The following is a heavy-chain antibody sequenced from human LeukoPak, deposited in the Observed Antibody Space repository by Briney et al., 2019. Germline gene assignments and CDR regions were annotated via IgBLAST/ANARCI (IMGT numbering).Heavy chain of an antibody. CDR3: ASSPIAVALPSY. CDR2: ISSSDTYI. CDR1: GYSISSGYY. Sequence: LSLTCTVSGYSISSGYYWGWIRQPPGQGLEWVSSISSSDTYIHYADPVKGRFTISRDNAKNSLYLQMNSLRAEDTGVYYCASSPIAVALPSYWGQGTLVTVSS. D-gene: IGHD6-19*01. J-gene: IGHJ4*02. V-gene: IGHV3-11*06.